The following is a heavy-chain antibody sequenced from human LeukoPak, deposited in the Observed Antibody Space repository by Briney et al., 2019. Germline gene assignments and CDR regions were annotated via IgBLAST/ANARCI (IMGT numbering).Heavy chain of an antibody. J-gene: IGHJ3*02. CDR3: ARDRRGYSYGFWAGVVGDI. CDR1: GYTFTSYG. Sequence: GASVKVSCKASGYTFTSYGISWVRQAPGQGLEWMGWISAYNGNTNYAQKLQGRVTMTTDTSTSTAYMELRSLRSDDTAVYYCARDRRGYSYGFWAGVVGDIWGQGTMVTVSS. CDR2: ISAYNGNT. V-gene: IGHV1-18*01. D-gene: IGHD5-18*01.